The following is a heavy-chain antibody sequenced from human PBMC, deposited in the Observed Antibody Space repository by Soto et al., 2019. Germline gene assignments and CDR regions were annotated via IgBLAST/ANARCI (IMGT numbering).Heavy chain of an antibody. CDR2: ITPTFGTA. J-gene: IGHJ5*02. D-gene: IGHD2-15*01. Sequence: SVKVSCQASGGTFSSYAISWVRQAPGPGLEWMGGITPTFGTANYAQKFQGRVTITADESTSTAYMELSSLRSEDTAVYYCAGEGCSGGSCYSVWFDPWGQRTLVTVSS. CDR1: GGTFSSYA. CDR3: AGEGCSGGSCYSVWFDP. V-gene: IGHV1-69*13.